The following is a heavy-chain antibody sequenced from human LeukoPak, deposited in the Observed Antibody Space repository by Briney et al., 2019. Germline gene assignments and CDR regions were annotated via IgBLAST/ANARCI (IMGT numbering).Heavy chain of an antibody. CDR1: GGSISTNSYY. Sequence: SETLSLTCTASGGSISTNSYYWAWVRQPPGKGLEWIVSIYYDGTTYYSPSLKSRVTTSIDTSKNQFSLKLSAVTAADTAIYYCASSSALTSTVTTGNWFDPWGQGTLVTVSS. CDR2: IYYDGTT. CDR3: ASSSALTSTVTTGNWFDP. V-gene: IGHV4-39*01. J-gene: IGHJ5*02. D-gene: IGHD4-17*01.